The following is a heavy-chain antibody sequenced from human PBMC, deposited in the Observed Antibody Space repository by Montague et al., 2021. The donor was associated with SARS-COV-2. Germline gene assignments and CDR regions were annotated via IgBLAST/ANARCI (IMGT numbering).Heavy chain of an antibody. J-gene: IGHJ4*02. CDR2: IYYSGST. CDR1: GCSISSYY. V-gene: IGHV4-59*01. CDR3: ARGFDY. Sequence: SETLSLTCTVSGCSISSYYWSWIRQPPGKGLEWIGYIYYSGSTNYNPSLKSRVTISVDTSKNQFSLKLSSVTAADTAVYYCARGFDYWGQGTLVTVSS.